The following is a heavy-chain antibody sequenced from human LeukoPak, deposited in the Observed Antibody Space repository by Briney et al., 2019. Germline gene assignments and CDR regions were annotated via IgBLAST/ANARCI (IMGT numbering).Heavy chain of an antibody. V-gene: IGHV1-69*13. J-gene: IGHJ4*02. CDR1: GGTFSSYA. Sequence: SVKISCKASGGTFSSYAISWVRQAPGQGLEWMGGIIPIFGTANYAQKFQGGVTITADESTSTAYMELSSLRSEDTAVYYCARGAYGDYLFDYWGQGTLVTVSS. CDR2: IIPIFGTA. D-gene: IGHD4-17*01. CDR3: ARGAYGDYLFDY.